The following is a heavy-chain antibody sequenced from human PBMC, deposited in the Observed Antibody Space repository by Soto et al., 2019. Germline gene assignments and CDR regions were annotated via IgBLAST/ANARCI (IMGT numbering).Heavy chain of an antibody. CDR2: ISAYNGNT. V-gene: IGHV1-18*01. CDR1: GYTFTSYG. Sequence: ASVKVSCKASGYTFTSYGISWVRQAPGQGLEWMGWISAYNGNTNCAQKLQGRVTMTTDTSTSTAYMELRSLRSDDTAVYYCARDSKITMARGTYYYYGMDVWGQGTTVTVSS. D-gene: IGHD3-10*01. J-gene: IGHJ6*02. CDR3: ARDSKITMARGTYYYYGMDV.